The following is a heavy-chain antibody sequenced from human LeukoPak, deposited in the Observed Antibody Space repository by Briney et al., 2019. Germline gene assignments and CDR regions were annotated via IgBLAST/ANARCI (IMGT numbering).Heavy chain of an antibody. Sequence: SQTLSLTCTVSGGSISSGGYYWSWIRQHPGKGLEWIGYIYYSGSTYYNPSLKSRVTISVDTSKDQFSLKLSSVTAADTAVHYCARDGRFGESRLGMDVWGKGTTVTVSS. CDR2: IYYSGST. V-gene: IGHV4-31*03. CDR1: GGSISSGGYY. D-gene: IGHD3-10*01. CDR3: ARDGRFGESRLGMDV. J-gene: IGHJ6*04.